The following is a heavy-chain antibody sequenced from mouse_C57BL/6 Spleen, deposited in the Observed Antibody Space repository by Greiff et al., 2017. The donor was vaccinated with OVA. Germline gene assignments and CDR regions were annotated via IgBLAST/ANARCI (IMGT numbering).Heavy chain of an antibody. D-gene: IGHD2-4*01. J-gene: IGHJ2*01. CDR2: IHPNSGST. V-gene: IGHV1-64*01. Sequence: QVQLQQPGAELVKPGASVKLSCKASGYTFTSYWMHWVKQRPGQSLEWIGMIHPNSGSTNYNEKFKSKATLTVDKSSSTAYMQLSSLTSEDSAVYYCSRDGLRQGYYCDYWGQGTTLTVSS. CDR3: SRDGLRQGYYCDY. CDR1: GYTFTSYW.